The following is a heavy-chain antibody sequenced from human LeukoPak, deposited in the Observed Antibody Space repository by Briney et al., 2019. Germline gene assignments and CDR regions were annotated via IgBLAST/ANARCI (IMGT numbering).Heavy chain of an antibody. Sequence: GGSLRLSCAASGFTFSSYWMSWVRQAPGKGLEWVANIKQDGSEKYYVDSVKGRFTISRDNAKNSLYLQMNSLRAEDTAVYYCASDYYDSSIRFDYWGQGTLVTVSS. CDR3: ASDYYDSSIRFDY. V-gene: IGHV3-7*01. CDR2: IKQDGSEK. CDR1: GFTFSSYW. D-gene: IGHD3-22*01. J-gene: IGHJ4*02.